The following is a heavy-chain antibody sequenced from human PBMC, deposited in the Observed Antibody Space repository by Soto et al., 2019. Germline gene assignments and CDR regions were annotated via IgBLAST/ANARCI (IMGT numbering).Heavy chain of an antibody. CDR2: ISAYNGNT. CDR3: ARGRAQHYYYYYMDV. V-gene: IGHV1-18*01. J-gene: IGHJ6*03. CDR1: GYTFTSYG. Sequence: ASVKVSCKASGYTFTSYGISWVRQAPGQGLEWMGWISAYNGNTNYAQKLQGRVTMTTDTSTSTAYMELRSLGSDDTAVDYCARGRAQHYYYYYMDVWGKGTTVTVSS.